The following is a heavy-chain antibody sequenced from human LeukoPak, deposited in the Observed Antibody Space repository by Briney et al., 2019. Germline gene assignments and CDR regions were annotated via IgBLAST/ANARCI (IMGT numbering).Heavy chain of an antibody. D-gene: IGHD3-22*01. CDR3: AKGNYYDSSAYNWSDP. Sequence: GGSLRLSCAASGFTFSSYGMHWVRQAPGKGLEWVAFIRYDGTNKYYAESVKGRFTISRDNSKNTLYAQMNSLRAEDTAVYYCAKGNYYDSSAYNWSDPWGQGTLVTASS. CDR2: IRYDGTNK. V-gene: IGHV3-30*02. J-gene: IGHJ5*02. CDR1: GFTFSSYG.